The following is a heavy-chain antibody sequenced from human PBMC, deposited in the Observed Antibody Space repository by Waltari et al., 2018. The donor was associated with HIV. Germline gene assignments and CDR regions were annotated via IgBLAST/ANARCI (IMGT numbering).Heavy chain of an antibody. CDR1: GYDFSTFD. Sequence: QVQLVQSGAEVKQPGASVRVSCKTSGYDFSTFDINWVRQAAGQGLEWMGGMRPNSGKTGYAQRFKGRVSMTRDTSIDTAYMELSSLTSHDTAVFYCAKSRPGAVFGDNWGQGTLVAVSS. J-gene: IGHJ4*02. CDR2: MRPNSGKT. D-gene: IGHD3-3*01. CDR3: AKSRPGAVFGDN. V-gene: IGHV1-8*01.